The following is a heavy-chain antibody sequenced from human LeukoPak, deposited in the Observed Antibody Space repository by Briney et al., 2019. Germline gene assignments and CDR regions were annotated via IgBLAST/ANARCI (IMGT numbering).Heavy chain of an antibody. Sequence: PGGSLRLSCAASGFTFSSYRMHWVRQAPGKGLVWVSRINSDGSSTSYADSVKGRSTISRDNAKNTLYLQMNSLRAEDTAVYYCARATKESPYSSGWYDYWGQGTLVTVSS. CDR2: INSDGSST. D-gene: IGHD6-19*01. V-gene: IGHV3-74*01. J-gene: IGHJ4*02. CDR1: GFTFSSYR. CDR3: ARATKESPYSSGWYDY.